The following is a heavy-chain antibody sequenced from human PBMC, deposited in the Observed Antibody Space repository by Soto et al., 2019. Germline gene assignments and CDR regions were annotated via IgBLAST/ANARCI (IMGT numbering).Heavy chain of an antibody. J-gene: IGHJ4*02. V-gene: IGHV4-59*08. D-gene: IGHD6-19*01. CDR2: IYYSGST. CDR1: GGSISSYY. Sequence: SETLSLTCTVSGGSISSYYWSWIRQPPGKGLEWIGYIYYSGSTNYNPSLKSRVTISVDTSKNQFSLKLSSVTAADTAVYYCASSYSSGRLRIDYWGQGTLVTVSS. CDR3: ASSYSSGRLRIDY.